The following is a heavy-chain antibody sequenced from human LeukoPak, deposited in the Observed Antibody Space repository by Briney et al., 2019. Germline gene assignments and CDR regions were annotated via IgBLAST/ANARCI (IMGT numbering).Heavy chain of an antibody. D-gene: IGHD5-12*01. V-gene: IGHV4-4*07. CDR1: GVSLSSDS. Sequence: PSETLSLTRTVSGVSLSSDSWSWIRQPAGKGLEWIGRIYTSGSTNYNPSLKSRVTMSVDTSKNQFSLKLSSVTAADTAVYYCASQWLRNWFDPWGQGTLVTVSS. J-gene: IGHJ5*02. CDR3: ASQWLRNWFDP. CDR2: IYTSGST.